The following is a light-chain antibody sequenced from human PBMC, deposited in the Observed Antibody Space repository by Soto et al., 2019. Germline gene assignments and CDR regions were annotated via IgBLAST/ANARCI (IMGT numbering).Light chain of an antibody. Sequence: DIQMTQSPSSLSASVGDRVTITCRASQGISNYLAWYQQKPGKVPRLLIYAASTLQSGVPSRFSGSGSGTDFTLTISSLQPEDVATYYCQKYNSALIFTFGPGTKVDNK. J-gene: IGKJ3*01. CDR3: QKYNSALIFT. CDR2: AAS. V-gene: IGKV1-27*01. CDR1: QGISNY.